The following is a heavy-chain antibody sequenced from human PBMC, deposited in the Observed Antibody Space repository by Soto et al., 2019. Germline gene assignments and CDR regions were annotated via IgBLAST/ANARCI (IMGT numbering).Heavy chain of an antibody. CDR2: ISVNNGNT. CDR3: ARDDDGRSILNL. CDR1: GYTSTRYG. V-gene: IGHV1-18*04. J-gene: IGHJ4*02. D-gene: IGHD3-3*02. Sequence: QVQLVQSGAEVKKPGASVKVSCKASGYTSTRYGISWVRQAPGQGLEWMGWISVNNGNTNYEQNLQGRVTMTTDTSTRTAYMELRSLRSDDTAVDYCARDDDGRSILNLWGQGTLVTVSS.